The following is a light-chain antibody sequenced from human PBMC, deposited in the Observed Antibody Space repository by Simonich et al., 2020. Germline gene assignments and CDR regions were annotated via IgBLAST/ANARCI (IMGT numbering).Light chain of an antibody. V-gene: IGKV4-1*01. CDR2: WAS. CDR1: QSVLYSSNNKNY. Sequence: DIVMTQSPDSLAVFLGARATIHCKSSQSVLYSSNNKNYLAWYQQKPGQPPNLLISWASTRESGVPDRFSGSGSGTDVTLTISSLQAEDVAVYYCQQYYSTPITFGQGTRLEIK. CDR3: QQYYSTPIT. J-gene: IGKJ5*01.